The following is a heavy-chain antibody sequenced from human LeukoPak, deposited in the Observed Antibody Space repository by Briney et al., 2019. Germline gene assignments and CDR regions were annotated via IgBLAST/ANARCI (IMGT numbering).Heavy chain of an antibody. CDR2: IYSAGNT. CDR1: GFTVSSNY. CDR3: ARGGTPGYSSGRIDY. V-gene: IGHV3-53*04. Sequence: GGSLRLSCVASGFTVSSNYMSWIRQAPGKGLEWVSVIYSAGNTYYADSVKGRFTISRHNSENTLYLHMNSLRVEDTAVYFCARGGTPGYSSGRIDYWGQGTLVTVSS. D-gene: IGHD6-19*01. J-gene: IGHJ4*02.